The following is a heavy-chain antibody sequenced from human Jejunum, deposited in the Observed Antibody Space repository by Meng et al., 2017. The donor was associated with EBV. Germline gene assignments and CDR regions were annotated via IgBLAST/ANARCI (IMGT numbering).Heavy chain of an antibody. D-gene: IGHD6-19*01. J-gene: IGHJ4*02. V-gene: IGHV3-15*01. Sequence: VGPGGGLRPRGRYLRRSCTVSGFTLSNAWMSWVRHAPGKVQEWVARIKSKIDGWTTDYATAVKGRFTISRDDSTHTLYLQMNSLRTEDTALYYCTTNPPQWDHWGQGTLVTVSS. CDR2: IKSKIDGWTT. CDR3: TTNPPQWDH. CDR1: GFTLSNAW.